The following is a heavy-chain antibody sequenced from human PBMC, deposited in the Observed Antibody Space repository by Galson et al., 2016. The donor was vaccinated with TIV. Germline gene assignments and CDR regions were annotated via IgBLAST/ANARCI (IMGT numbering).Heavy chain of an antibody. D-gene: IGHD3-22*01. Sequence: SLRLSCAASEITVTINYMTWVRQAPGKGLEWVSTIYSDGRAFYADSVKGRFTISTDSSSNTLYLQMNNVKTDDAGVYYCARDRYYDASGYYYYYYGLDVWGQGTAVIVSS. CDR3: ARDRYYDASGYYYYYYGLDV. V-gene: IGHV3-66*02. J-gene: IGHJ6*02. CDR2: IYSDGRA. CDR1: EITVTINY.